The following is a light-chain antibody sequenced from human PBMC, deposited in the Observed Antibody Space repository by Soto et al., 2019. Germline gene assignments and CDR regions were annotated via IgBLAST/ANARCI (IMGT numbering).Light chain of an antibody. CDR3: QQYESYSPLT. CDR1: QTISGW. Sequence: DIQMTQSPPFLSASVGDRVTITCRASQTISGWLAWYQQRPGKAPNLLIFDASTLESGVPSRFSGSGSGTDFTLTISSLQPDDFATYFCQQYESYSPLTFGGGTKVDIK. CDR2: DAS. V-gene: IGKV1-5*01. J-gene: IGKJ4*01.